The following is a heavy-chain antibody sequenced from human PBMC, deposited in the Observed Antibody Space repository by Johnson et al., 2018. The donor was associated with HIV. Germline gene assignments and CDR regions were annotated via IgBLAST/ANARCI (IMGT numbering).Heavy chain of an antibody. CDR1: GFTFSDYY. D-gene: IGHD4-23*01. Sequence: VQLVESGGGLVKPGGSLRLSCAASGFTFSDYYMSWIRQAPGKGLEWVSYISSSGSTIYYADSVKGRFTISRDNSKNTMYLQMNGLKTEDTAVYYCANLGDYSGNNGFDIWGRGTMVTVSS. CDR2: ISSSGSTI. J-gene: IGHJ3*02. V-gene: IGHV3-11*04. CDR3: ANLGDYSGNNGFDI.